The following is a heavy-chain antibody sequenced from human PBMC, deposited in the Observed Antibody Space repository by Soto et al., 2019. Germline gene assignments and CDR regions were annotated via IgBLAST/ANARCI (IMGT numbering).Heavy chain of an antibody. J-gene: IGHJ3*02. Sequence: ASVKVSCKASGYTYTGYYMHWVRQAPGQGLEWMGWINPNSGGTNYAQKFQGWVTMTRDTSISTAYMELSRLRSDDTAVYYCARARTYCSSTSCYRNAFDIWGQGTMVTVSS. V-gene: IGHV1-2*04. CDR1: GYTYTGYY. CDR2: INPNSGGT. D-gene: IGHD2-2*01. CDR3: ARARTYCSSTSCYRNAFDI.